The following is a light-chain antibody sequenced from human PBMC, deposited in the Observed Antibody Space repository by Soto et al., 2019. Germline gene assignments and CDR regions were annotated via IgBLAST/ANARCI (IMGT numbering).Light chain of an antibody. J-gene: IGKJ1*01. CDR2: AAT. CDR1: QGISSW. V-gene: IGKV1-12*01. CDR3: LQVANFPRT. Sequence: DIQMTQSQSSVSASVGDRVTITCRASQGISSWLAWFQQQPGRPPKYVIQAATMLQSGFPSRFAGSGSGRDFTLTIHTLQPEDSATYYCLQVANFPRTFGQGTKVDIK.